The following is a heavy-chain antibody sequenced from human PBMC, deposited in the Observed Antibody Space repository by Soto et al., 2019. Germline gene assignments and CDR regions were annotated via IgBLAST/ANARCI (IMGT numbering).Heavy chain of an antibody. CDR1: GFTFSNYA. Sequence: PSETLRLSCAASGFTFSNYAMNWVRQAPGKGLEGVSVISGSGGSAYYADSVQGRFTISRDNSKNTLYLQMNSLRAEDTAIYYCVREGSGWYSRGSFDFWGRGTMVTVSS. J-gene: IGHJ3*01. V-gene: IGHV3-23*01. D-gene: IGHD6-19*01. CDR3: VREGSGWYSRGSFDF. CDR2: ISGSGGSA.